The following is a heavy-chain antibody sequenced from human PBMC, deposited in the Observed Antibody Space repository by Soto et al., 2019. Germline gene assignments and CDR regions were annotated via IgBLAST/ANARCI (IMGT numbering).Heavy chain of an antibody. Sequence: ASVKVSCKASGYTFTSYGISWVRQAPGQGLEWMGWISAYNGNTNYAQKLQGRVTMTTDTSTSTAYMELRSLRSYDTAVYYCARDPVDFWSGPSSPKYFQHWGQGTLVTVSS. CDR2: ISAYNGNT. CDR3: ARDPVDFWSGPSSPKYFQH. D-gene: IGHD3-3*01. V-gene: IGHV1-18*01. J-gene: IGHJ1*01. CDR1: GYTFTSYG.